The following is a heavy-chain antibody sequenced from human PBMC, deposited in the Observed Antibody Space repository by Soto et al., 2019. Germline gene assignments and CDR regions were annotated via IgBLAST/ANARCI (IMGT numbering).Heavy chain of an antibody. Sequence: QITLKESGPTLVKPTQTLTLTCTFSGFSLTTSGVGVGWIRQPPGKALEWLALRYWDADNRYSPSLKSRLTITKDTSNNQVVLTMTHMDPADTATYFCAHRTTTVTWWFDPWGQGTPVTVSS. D-gene: IGHD4-17*01. J-gene: IGHJ5*02. CDR2: RYWDADN. CDR1: GFSLTTSGVG. V-gene: IGHV2-5*02. CDR3: AHRTTTVTWWFDP.